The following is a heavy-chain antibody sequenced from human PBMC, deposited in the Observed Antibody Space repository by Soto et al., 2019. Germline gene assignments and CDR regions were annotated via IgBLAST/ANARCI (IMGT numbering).Heavy chain of an antibody. CDR2: VKSKTDGGTI. Sequence: EVQLVESGGGLVKPGGSLRLSCAASGFTFSNAWMTWVRQAPGKGLEWVGRVKSKTDGGTIDYAAPVKDRFTILRDDSKNTLYLQMNSLKTEDTAVYYCIGTYSGSSMRFDYWGQGTLVTVSS. D-gene: IGHD5-12*01. V-gene: IGHV3-15*01. CDR1: GFTFSNAW. J-gene: IGHJ4*02. CDR3: IGTYSGSSMRFDY.